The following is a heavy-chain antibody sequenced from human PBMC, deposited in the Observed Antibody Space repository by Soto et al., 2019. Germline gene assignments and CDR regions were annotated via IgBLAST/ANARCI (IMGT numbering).Heavy chain of an antibody. Sequence: PGGSLRLSCAASGFTFSSYSMNWVRQAPGKGLEWVSYISSSSSTIYYADSVKGRFTISRDNAKNSLYLQMNSLRDGDTAVYYCARDLLRYYYYGMDVWGQGTTVTVSS. CDR1: GFTFSSYS. V-gene: IGHV3-48*02. CDR2: ISSSSSTI. CDR3: ARDLLRYYYYGMDV. J-gene: IGHJ6*02. D-gene: IGHD2-15*01.